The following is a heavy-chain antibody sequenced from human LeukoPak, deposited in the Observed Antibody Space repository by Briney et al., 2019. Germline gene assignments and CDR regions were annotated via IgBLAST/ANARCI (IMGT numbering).Heavy chain of an antibody. J-gene: IGHJ4*02. Sequence: GGSLRLSCAASGFTFSDYYMSWIRQAPGKGLEWVSFISSSSSYTNYPDSVEGRFTISRDNAKNSLYLQMNSLRAEDTAVYYCAREGGLRLTTRYFDYWGQGTLVTVSS. V-gene: IGHV3-11*06. CDR2: ISSSSSYT. CDR1: GFTFSDYY. D-gene: IGHD3-16*01. CDR3: AREGGLRLTTRYFDY.